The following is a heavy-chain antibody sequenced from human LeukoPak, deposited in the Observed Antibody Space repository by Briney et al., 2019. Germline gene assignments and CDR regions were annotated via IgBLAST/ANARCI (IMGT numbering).Heavy chain of an antibody. D-gene: IGHD6-19*01. CDR2: INSDGSST. V-gene: IGHV3-74*01. CDR3: AKDQLQAGYSSGWLDY. J-gene: IGHJ4*02. CDR1: GFTFSSYW. Sequence: GGSLRLSCAASGFTFSSYWMHWVRQSPGKGLVWVSGINSDGSSTSYADSVKGRFTISRDNAKNTVYLQMNSLSSEDTAVYYCAKDQLQAGYSSGWLDYWGQGTLVTVSS.